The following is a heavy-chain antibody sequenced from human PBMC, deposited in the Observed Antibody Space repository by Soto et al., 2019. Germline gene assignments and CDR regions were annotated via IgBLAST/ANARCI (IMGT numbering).Heavy chain of an antibody. J-gene: IGHJ4*02. CDR2: ISYDGSNK. CDR1: GFTFSSYG. D-gene: IGHD1-26*01. CDR3: ARGSGISGSSFDY. Sequence: PGGSLRLSCAASGFTFSSYGMHWVRQAPGKGLEWVAVISYDGSNKYYADSVKGRFTISRDNSKNTLYLQMNSLRAEDTAVYYCARGSGISGSSFDYWGQGTLVTVSS. V-gene: IGHV3-30*03.